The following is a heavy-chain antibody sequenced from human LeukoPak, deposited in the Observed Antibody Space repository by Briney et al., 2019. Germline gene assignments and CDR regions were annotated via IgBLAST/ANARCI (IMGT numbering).Heavy chain of an antibody. CDR1: GYTFTSYD. V-gene: IGHV1-8*03. J-gene: IGHJ3*02. CDR3: ARVDGYQVNAFDI. Sequence: ASVKVSCKASGYTFTSYDINWVRQATGQGLEWMGWMNPNSGNTGYAQKFQGRVTTTRNTSISTAYMELSSLRSEDTAVYYCARVDGYQVNAFDIWGQGTMVTVSS. CDR2: MNPNSGNT. D-gene: IGHD5-24*01.